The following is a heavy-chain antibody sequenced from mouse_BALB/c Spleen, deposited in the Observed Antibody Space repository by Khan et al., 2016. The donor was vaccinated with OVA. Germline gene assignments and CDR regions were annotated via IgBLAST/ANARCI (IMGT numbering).Heavy chain of an antibody. Sequence: IQLVQSGPELVKPWASVKISCKASGYSFTGYFMSWVMQSHGKSLEWIGRINPHIGETLYNQKFKGKATLTVDESSSTAHMELRILASEESAVYYCTRIYGSDYDYWGQGTPLTVSS. D-gene: IGHD1-1*01. V-gene: IGHV1-20*02. J-gene: IGHJ2*01. CDR3: TRIYGSDYDY. CDR1: GYSFTGYF. CDR2: INPHIGET.